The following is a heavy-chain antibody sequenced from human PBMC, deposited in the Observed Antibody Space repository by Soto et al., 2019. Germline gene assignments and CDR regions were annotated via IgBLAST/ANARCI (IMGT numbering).Heavy chain of an antibody. D-gene: IGHD2-15*01. CDR3: ARVKEAAPPPPLIVGPQNWFDP. CDR2: INHSGST. CDR1: GGSFSGYY. Sequence: NPSETLSLTCAVYGGSFSGYYWSWIRQPPGKGLEWIGEINHSGSTNYNPSLKSRVTISVDTSKNQFSLKLSSVTAADTAVYYWARVKEAAPPPPLIVGPQNWFDPWGQGTLVTVSS. J-gene: IGHJ5*02. V-gene: IGHV4-34*01.